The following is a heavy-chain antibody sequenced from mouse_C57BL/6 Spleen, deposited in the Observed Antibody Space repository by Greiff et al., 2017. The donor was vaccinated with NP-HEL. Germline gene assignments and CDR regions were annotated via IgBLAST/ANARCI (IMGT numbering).Heavy chain of an antibody. J-gene: IGHJ4*01. CDR1: GYTFTSYW. CDR2: IDPSDSET. D-gene: IGHD1-1*01. Sequence: VQLQQPGAELVRPGSSVKLSCKASGYTFTSYWMHWVKQRPIQGLEWIGNIDPSDSETHYNQKFKDKATLTVDKSSSTAYMQLSSLTSEDSAVYYCARSPRGYGSSYGYAMDYWGQGTSVTVSS. V-gene: IGHV1-52*01. CDR3: ARSPRGYGSSYGYAMDY.